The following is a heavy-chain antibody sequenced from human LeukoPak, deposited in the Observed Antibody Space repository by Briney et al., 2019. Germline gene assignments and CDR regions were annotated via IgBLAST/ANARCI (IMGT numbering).Heavy chain of an antibody. D-gene: IGHD1-26*01. Sequence: PSETLSLTCSVSDGSINSYYWNWIRRPPGKGLEWIGYIYYNGNTNYSPSLKSRVTMSVDTSKNLFSLKVSSVTAADTAVYYCARGRSNYYGMDVWGQGTMVTVSS. V-gene: IGHV4-59*01. CDR3: ARGRSNYYGMDV. J-gene: IGHJ6*02. CDR2: IYYNGNT. CDR1: DGSINSYY.